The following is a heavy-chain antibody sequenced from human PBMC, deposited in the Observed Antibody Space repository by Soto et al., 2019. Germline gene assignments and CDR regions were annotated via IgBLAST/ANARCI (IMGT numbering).Heavy chain of an antibody. D-gene: IGHD2-2*01. V-gene: IGHV5-51*01. CDR2: IYPGDSDT. J-gene: IGHJ6*02. Sequence: GESLKLSCKGSGYIFTSYWIVWGRQMPGKGLEWMGIIYPGDSDTRYSPSFQGQVTISADKSISTAYLQWSSLKASDTAMYYCARQGPALDYYYYGMDVWGQGTTVTVSS. CDR1: GYIFTSYW. CDR3: ARQGPALDYYYYGMDV.